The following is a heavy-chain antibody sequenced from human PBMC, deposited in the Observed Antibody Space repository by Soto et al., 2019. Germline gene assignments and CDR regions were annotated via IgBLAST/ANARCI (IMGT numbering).Heavy chain of an antibody. J-gene: IGHJ4*02. CDR2: INAGNGNT. V-gene: IGHV1-3*05. Sequence: QVQLVQSGAEDKKPGASVKVSCKASGYTFVTYAMHWVRQAPGQRLEWMGWINAGNGNTKYSQKFQGRVTITRDTSASTDYMELSSLRSEDTAVYYCARPGGCSYCYDYWGQGTLVTVSS. CDR3: ARPGGCSYCYDY. D-gene: IGHD5-18*01. CDR1: GYTFVTYA.